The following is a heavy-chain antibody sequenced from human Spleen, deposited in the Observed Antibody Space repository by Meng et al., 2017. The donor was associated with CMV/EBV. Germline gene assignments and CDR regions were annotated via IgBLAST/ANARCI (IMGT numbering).Heavy chain of an antibody. J-gene: IGHJ4*02. CDR1: GFTFSYYP. CDR3: AKDLRGYHYGPFGF. CDR2: ISYHGSDT. D-gene: IGHD5-18*01. V-gene: IGHV3-30*04. Sequence: GGSLRLSCAASGFTFSYYPMHWVRQAPGKGLEWVAFISYHGSDTYHADSVKGRFTISRDNSKNTLYLQMNSLKIQDTAVYYCAKDLRGYHYGPFGFWGQGTLVTVSS.